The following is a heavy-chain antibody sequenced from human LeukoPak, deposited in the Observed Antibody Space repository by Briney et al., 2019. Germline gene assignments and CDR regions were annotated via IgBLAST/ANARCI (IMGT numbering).Heavy chain of an antibody. J-gene: IGHJ4*02. Sequence: SVTLSFTCTVSGGSISSGSYYWSWIRQPAGKGLEWIGRIYTSGSTNYNPSLKSRVTISVDTTKNQFSLKVSSVTAADTAVYYCASYYYGSGPSYYFDYWGQGALVTVSS. CDR2: IYTSGST. CDR1: GGSISSGSYY. CDR3: ASYYYGSGPSYYFDY. V-gene: IGHV4-61*02. D-gene: IGHD3-10*01.